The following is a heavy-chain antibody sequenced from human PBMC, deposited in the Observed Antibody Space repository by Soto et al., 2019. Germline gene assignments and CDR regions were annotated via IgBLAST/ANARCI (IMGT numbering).Heavy chain of an antibody. Sequence: ASVKVSCKASGGTFSSYSISWVRQAPGQGLEWMGGIIPIFGTANYAQKFQGRVTITADESTSTAYMELSSLRSEDTAVYYCARDPQDGDRDYWGQGTLVTVSS. CDR2: IIPIFGTA. CDR1: GGTFSSYS. V-gene: IGHV1-69*13. J-gene: IGHJ4*02. CDR3: ARDPQDGDRDY. D-gene: IGHD4-17*01.